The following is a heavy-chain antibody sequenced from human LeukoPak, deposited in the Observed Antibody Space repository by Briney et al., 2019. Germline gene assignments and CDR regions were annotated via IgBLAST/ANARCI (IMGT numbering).Heavy chain of an antibody. CDR2: ISAYNGNT. D-gene: IGHD3-22*01. CDR3: AKEGWITMIVVIIKGLDY. V-gene: IGHV1-18*01. J-gene: IGHJ4*02. Sequence: ASVKVSCKASGYTFTSYGISWVRQAPGQGLEWMGWISAYNGNTNYAQKLQGRVTMTTDTSTSTAYMELRSLRADDTAVYYCAKEGWITMIVVIIKGLDYWGQGTLVTVSS. CDR1: GYTFTSYG.